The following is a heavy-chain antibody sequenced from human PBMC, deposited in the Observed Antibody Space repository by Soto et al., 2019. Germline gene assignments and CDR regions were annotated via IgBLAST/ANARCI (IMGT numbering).Heavy chain of an antibody. D-gene: IGHD1-26*01. CDR3: KRKTLWVVEY. J-gene: IGHJ4*02. CDR1: GYSLTSYG. CDR2: ITTSHGNR. V-gene: IGHV1-18*04. Sequence: QIKLVQSGGEVKRPGASEMVSCKASGYSLTSYGISWVRLIPEPGLEWMAWITTSHGNRNFARKFQDRVSLIADISTSTVYMEQRRLTSDDTAGYYCKRKTLWVVEYLGRGTRVTVAS.